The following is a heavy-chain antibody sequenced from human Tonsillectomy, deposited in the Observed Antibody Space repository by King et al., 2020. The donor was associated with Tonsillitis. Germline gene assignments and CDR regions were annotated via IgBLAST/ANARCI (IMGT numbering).Heavy chain of an antibody. D-gene: IGHD2-2*01. CDR1: GYSFTSYW. J-gene: IGHJ2*01. CDR3: ARVYCSSTICYWYFDV. CDR2: IYPDDSDT. Sequence: VQLVESGAEVKKPGESLKISCKGSGYSFTSYWIGWVRQMPGKGLEWMGIIYPDDSDTRYSPSFQGQVTISADKSISTAYPQWSGLKASDTAMYYCARVYCSSTICYWYFDVWGRGTLVTVSS. V-gene: IGHV5-51*01.